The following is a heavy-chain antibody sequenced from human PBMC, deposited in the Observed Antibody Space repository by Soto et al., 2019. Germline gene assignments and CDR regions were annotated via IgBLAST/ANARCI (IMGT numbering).Heavy chain of an antibody. D-gene: IGHD1-26*01. J-gene: IGHJ4*02. Sequence: PGGSLRLSCAVSGFRDGFPFSDYDMHWVRQAPGKGLEWVALISFDGSTKNYVDSVEGRFTISRDNSRDTLFLQMDSLRPEDTAVYYCAKNSFSGSKRILDSWGQGTLVTVSS. CDR2: ISFDGSTK. CDR3: AKNSFSGSKRILDS. CDR1: GFRDGFPFSDYD. V-gene: IGHV3-30*18.